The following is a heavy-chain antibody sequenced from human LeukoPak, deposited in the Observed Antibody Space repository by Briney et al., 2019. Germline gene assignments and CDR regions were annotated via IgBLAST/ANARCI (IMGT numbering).Heavy chain of an antibody. CDR3: AKQCGGSDWFDAFDI. CDR1: GFTVSSNY. V-gene: IGHV3-30*02. Sequence: PGGSLRLSCAASGFTVSSNYMSWVRQAPGKGLEWVAVIWYDGSNKYYADSVKGRFTISRDTSTNTLFLQMDSLRAEDTAVYYCAKQCGGSDWFDAFDIWGQGTMVTVSS. D-gene: IGHD6-19*01. CDR2: IWYDGSNK. J-gene: IGHJ3*02.